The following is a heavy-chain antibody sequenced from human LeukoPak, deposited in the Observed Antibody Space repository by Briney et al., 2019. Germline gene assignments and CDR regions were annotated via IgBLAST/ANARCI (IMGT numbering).Heavy chain of an antibody. Sequence: GASVKVSCKASGYTFTSYGISWVRQAPGQGLEWMGWISAYNGNTNYAQKLQGRVTMTTDTSTSTAYMELRSLRSGDTAVYYCARVGYSSSWTNWFDPWGQGTLVTVSP. V-gene: IGHV1-18*01. CDR3: ARVGYSSSWTNWFDP. CDR1: GYTFTSYG. D-gene: IGHD6-13*01. J-gene: IGHJ5*02. CDR2: ISAYNGNT.